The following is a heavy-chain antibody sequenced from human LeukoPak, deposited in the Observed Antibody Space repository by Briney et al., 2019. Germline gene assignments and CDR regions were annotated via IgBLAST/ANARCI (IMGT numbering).Heavy chain of an antibody. Sequence: GGSLRLSCAASGFTFSSYGMHWVRQAPGKGLEWVACISYDGSNKYYADSVKGRFTISRDNSKNTLYLQMNSLRAEDTAVYYCAKDLSSGWSFDYWGQGTLVTVSS. D-gene: IGHD6-13*01. CDR3: AKDLSSGWSFDY. CDR1: GFTFSSYG. CDR2: ISYDGSNK. V-gene: IGHV3-30*18. J-gene: IGHJ4*02.